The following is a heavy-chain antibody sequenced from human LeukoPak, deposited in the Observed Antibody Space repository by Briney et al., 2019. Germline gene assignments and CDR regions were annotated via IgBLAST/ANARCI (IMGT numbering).Heavy chain of an antibody. CDR3: ARVGRAAYFDY. CDR1: GGTFSSYA. Sequence: ASVKVSCKAPGGTFSSYAISWVRQAPGQGLEWMGRIIPIFGTANYAQKFQGRVTITTDESTSTAYMELSSLRSEDTAVYYCARVGRAAYFDYWGQGTLVTVSS. V-gene: IGHV1-69*05. D-gene: IGHD1-26*01. CDR2: IIPIFGTA. J-gene: IGHJ4*02.